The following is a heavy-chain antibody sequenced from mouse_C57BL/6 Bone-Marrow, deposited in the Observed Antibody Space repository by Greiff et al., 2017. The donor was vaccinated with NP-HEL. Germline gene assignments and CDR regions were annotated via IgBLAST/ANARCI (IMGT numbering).Heavy chain of an antibody. CDR2: IDPSDSYT. CDR3: ANYDWYFDV. V-gene: IGHV1-69*01. Sequence: VQLQQSGAELVMPGASVKLSCKASGYTFTSYWMHWVKQRPGQGLEWIGEIDPSDSYTNYNQKFKGKSTLTVDKASSTAYMQLRSLTSEDSAVYYCANYDWYFDVWGTGTTVTVSS. J-gene: IGHJ1*03. CDR1: GYTFTSYW. D-gene: IGHD1-1*01.